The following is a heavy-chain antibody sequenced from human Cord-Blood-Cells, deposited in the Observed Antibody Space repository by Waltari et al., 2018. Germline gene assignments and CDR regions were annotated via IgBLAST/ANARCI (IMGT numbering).Heavy chain of an antibody. CDR3: ARCIAAAGTGYFQH. D-gene: IGHD6-13*01. CDR2: ISYDGSNK. V-gene: IGHV3-30*04. CDR1: GFTFSSYA. Sequence: QVQLVESGGGVVQPGRSLRLSCAASGFTFSSYAMHWVRQAPGKGLEWVAVISYDGSNKYYADSVKGRFTISRDNSNNTLYLQMNSLRAEDTAVYYCARCIAAAGTGYFQHWGQGTLVTVSS. J-gene: IGHJ1*01.